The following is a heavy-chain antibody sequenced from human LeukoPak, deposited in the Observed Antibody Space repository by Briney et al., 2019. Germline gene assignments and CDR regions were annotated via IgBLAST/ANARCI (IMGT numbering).Heavy chain of an antibody. CDR2: INHSGGT. Sequence: EPLCLTCAVYGGSFSGSYRSWIRKPPGKGLEWIGEINHSGGTNYNPSLKSRVTISVDTPKHQFSLKLSSVTATDTAVYYCARGRGIRFLEWLFPFDYWPQGTLLTVSS. CDR3: ARGRGIRFLEWLFPFDY. CDR1: GGSFSGSY. D-gene: IGHD3-3*01. J-gene: IGHJ4*02. V-gene: IGHV4-34*01.